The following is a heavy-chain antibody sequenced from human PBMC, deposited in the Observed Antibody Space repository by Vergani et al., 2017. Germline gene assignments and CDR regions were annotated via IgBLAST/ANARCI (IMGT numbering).Heavy chain of an antibody. CDR1: GFTFSSYA. Sequence: EVQLLESGGGLVQPGGSLRLSCAASGFTFSSYAMSWVRQAPGKGLEWVSAISGSGGSTYYADSVKGRFTISRDNSKNTLYLQMTSLRAEDTAVYYCAKGGREYCSGGSCPVIDCWGQGTLVTVSS. D-gene: IGHD2-15*01. V-gene: IGHV3-23*01. CDR3: AKGGREYCSGGSCPVIDC. J-gene: IGHJ4*02. CDR2: ISGSGGST.